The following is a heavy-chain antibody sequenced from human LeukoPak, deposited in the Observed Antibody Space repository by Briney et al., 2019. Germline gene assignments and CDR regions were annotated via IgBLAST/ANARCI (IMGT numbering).Heavy chain of an antibody. D-gene: IGHD1-26*01. CDR1: GGSISTDY. J-gene: IGHJ4*02. CDR3: ARHNRQWELPRITDY. V-gene: IGHV4-59*01. CDR2: VSFGGGT. Sequence: SETLSLTCTVSGGSISTDYWSWIRQPPGKGLDWIGYVSFGGGTNYNPSLKSRVITSADTSKNQFSLNLTSVTAADTAVYYCARHNRQWELPRITDYWGQGTLVTVSS.